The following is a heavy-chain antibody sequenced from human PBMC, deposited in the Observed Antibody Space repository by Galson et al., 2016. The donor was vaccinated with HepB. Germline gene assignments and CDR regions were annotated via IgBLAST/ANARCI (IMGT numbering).Heavy chain of an antibody. Sequence: SLRLSCAASGFTFSDYSMNWIRQAPGKGLEWVSYISGISSSMYYADSVKGRFTISRDNSKNSLYLQMDSLKTEDTALYYCAKGYFNFDSWGQGTLVTVSS. CDR1: GFTFSDYS. J-gene: IGHJ4*02. V-gene: IGHV3-21*05. D-gene: IGHD1-26*01. CDR3: AKGYFNFDS. CDR2: ISGISSSM.